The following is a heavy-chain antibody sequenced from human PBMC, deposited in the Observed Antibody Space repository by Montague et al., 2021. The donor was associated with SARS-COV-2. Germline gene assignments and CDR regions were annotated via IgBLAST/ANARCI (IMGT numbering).Heavy chain of an antibody. Sequence: SLRLSCAASGFTFGDYAMHWVRQAPGKGLEWVSGISWNSGSIGYADSVKGRFTISRDNAKNSLYLQMNSLRAEDTALHYCAKDIDYYDSSGYYDYWGQGTLVTVSS. CDR2: ISWNSGSI. D-gene: IGHD3-22*01. J-gene: IGHJ4*02. V-gene: IGHV3-9*01. CDR3: AKDIDYYDSSGYYDY. CDR1: GFTFGDYA.